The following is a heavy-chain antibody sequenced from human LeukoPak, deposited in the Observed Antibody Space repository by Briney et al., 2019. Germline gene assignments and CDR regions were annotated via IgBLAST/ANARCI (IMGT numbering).Heavy chain of an antibody. CDR2: ISSSSSYI. D-gene: IGHD6-19*01. CDR1: GFTFSSYG. CDR3: ARGDSSGWTAKAIH. Sequence: GGSLRLSCAASGFTFSSYGMNWVRQAPGKGLEWVSSISSSSSYIYYADSVKGRFTISRDNAKNSLYLQMNSLRAEDTAVYYCARGDSSGWTAKAIHWGQGTLVTVSS. V-gene: IGHV3-21*01. J-gene: IGHJ4*02.